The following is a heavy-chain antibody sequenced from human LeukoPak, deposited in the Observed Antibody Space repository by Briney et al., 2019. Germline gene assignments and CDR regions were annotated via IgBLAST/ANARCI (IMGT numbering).Heavy chain of an antibody. D-gene: IGHD3-10*01. J-gene: IGHJ4*02. V-gene: IGHV3-48*02. CDR3: ARDTMVRGVNPPYHFDY. Sequence: PGGSLRLSCAASGFTFSSYSMNWVRQAPGKGLGWVSYISSSSSTIYYADSVKGRFTISRDNAKNSLYLQMNTLRDEDTAVYYCARDTMVRGVNPPYHFDYWGQGTLVTVSS. CDR1: GFTFSSYS. CDR2: ISSSSSTI.